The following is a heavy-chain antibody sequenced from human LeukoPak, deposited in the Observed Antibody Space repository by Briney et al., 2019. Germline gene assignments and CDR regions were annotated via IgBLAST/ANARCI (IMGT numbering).Heavy chain of an antibody. J-gene: IGHJ4*02. Sequence: SETLSLTCTVSGDSTSAYYWSWIRQPAGKGLEWIGRIYPNGATNYNPSLKSRVTMSIDTSKNQFPLKLSSVTAADTAVYYCARDLQDLGQGTLVTVSS. V-gene: IGHV4-4*07. CDR1: GDSTSAYY. CDR2: IYPNGAT. CDR3: ARDLQD.